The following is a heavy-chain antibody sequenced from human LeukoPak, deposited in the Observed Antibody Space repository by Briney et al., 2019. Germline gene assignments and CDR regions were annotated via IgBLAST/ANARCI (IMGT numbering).Heavy chain of an antibody. V-gene: IGHV4-59*01. D-gene: IGHD2-15*01. Sequence: SETLSLTCTVSGGSISSYYWSWIRQPPGKGLEWIGYIYYSGSTNHNPSLKSRVTISVDTSKNQFSLKLSSVTAADTAVYYCARGEGYCSGGSCYSGGYFDYWGQGTLVTVSS. CDR2: IYYSGST. CDR3: ARGEGYCSGGSCYSGGYFDY. CDR1: GGSISSYY. J-gene: IGHJ4*02.